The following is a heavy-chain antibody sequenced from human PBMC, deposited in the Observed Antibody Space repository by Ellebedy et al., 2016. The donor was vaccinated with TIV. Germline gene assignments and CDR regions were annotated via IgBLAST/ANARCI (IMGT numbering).Heavy chain of an antibody. D-gene: IGHD1-14*01. CDR3: ARNPANTGNFDS. J-gene: IGHJ4*02. V-gene: IGHV1-24*01. CDR2: FDPEDDET. CDR1: GYTLTELS. Sequence: AASVKVSCKVSGYTLTELSMHWVRQAPGKGLERMGGFDPEDDETIYAQKFQGRVTMTRDTSISTAYMELSSLSSDDTAVYFCARNPANTGNFDSWGQGTLVTVSS.